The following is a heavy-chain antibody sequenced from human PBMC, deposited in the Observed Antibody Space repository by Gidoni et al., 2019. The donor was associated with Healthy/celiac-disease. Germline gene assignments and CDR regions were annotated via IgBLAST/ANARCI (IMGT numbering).Heavy chain of an antibody. CDR3: ARGEDDSSGYDPGAFDI. J-gene: IGHJ3*02. CDR2: ISSSSSYI. Sequence: EVQLVESGGGLVKPGGSLRLSCAASGFTFSIYSMNWVRQAPGKGLEWVASISSSSSYIYYADSVKGRYTISRDNAKNSMYLQMNSLRAEDTAVYYWARGEDDSSGYDPGAFDIWGQGTMVTVSS. CDR1: GFTFSIYS. V-gene: IGHV3-21*01. D-gene: IGHD3-22*01.